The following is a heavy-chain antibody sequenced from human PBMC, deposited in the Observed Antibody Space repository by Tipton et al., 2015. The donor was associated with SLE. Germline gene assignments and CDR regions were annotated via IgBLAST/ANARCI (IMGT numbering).Heavy chain of an antibody. V-gene: IGHV4-31*03. J-gene: IGHJ3*02. D-gene: IGHD4-23*01. CDR3: ARSRESVNSAAFEI. CDR2: IYYSGSA. CDR1: GGSISSNNFF. Sequence: TLSLTCTVSGGSISSNNFFWSWLRQHPGKGLEWIGYIYYSGSAFYNPSLKSRVTMSVDTSKNQFFMRLTSVTAADAAVYSCARSRESVNSAAFEIWGQGTMVTVSS.